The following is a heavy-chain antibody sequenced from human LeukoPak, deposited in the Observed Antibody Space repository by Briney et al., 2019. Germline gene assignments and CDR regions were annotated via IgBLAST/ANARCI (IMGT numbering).Heavy chain of an antibody. D-gene: IGHD1-26*01. CDR1: GFTFSSYA. CDR2: ISYDGSTK. J-gene: IGHJ6*02. Sequence: LPGRSLRLSCAASGFTFSSYAMHWVRQAPGKGLEWVAVISYDGSTKYYADSVKGRFTISRDNSKNTLYLQMNSLRAEDTAVYYCARDGRPPTRVGATTSAYYYGMDVWGQGTTVTVSS. V-gene: IGHV3-30-3*01. CDR3: ARDGRPPTRVGATTSAYYYGMDV.